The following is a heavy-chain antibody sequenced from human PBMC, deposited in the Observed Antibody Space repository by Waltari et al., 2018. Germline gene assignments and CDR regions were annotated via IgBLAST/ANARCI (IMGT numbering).Heavy chain of an antibody. D-gene: IGHD6-13*01. CDR3: AKYQGSRYSSSWYSLYY. Sequence: QVQLVQSGAEVKKPGSSVKVSCKASGGTFSSYAISWVRQAPGQGLEWMGGIIPIFGTANYAQKFQGRVTITTDESTSTAYMELSSLRSEDTAVYYCAKYQGSRYSSSWYSLYYWGQGTLVTVSS. V-gene: IGHV1-69*05. J-gene: IGHJ4*02. CDR2: IIPIFGTA. CDR1: GGTFSSYA.